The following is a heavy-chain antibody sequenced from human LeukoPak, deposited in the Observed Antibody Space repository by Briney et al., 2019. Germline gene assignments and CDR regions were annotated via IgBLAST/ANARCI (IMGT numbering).Heavy chain of an antibody. CDR3: AKGGDILTGYYLYWYFDL. CDR2: ISRSGSST. V-gene: IGHV3-23*01. J-gene: IGHJ2*01. CDR1: GXTFSAYA. Sequence: TGGSLRLSWAASGXTFSAYAMSWVRQAPGKGLEWVSAISRSGSSTDYADSVKGRFTISRDNSKNTLYLQMNSLRPEDTAVYYCAKGGDILTGYYLYWYFDLWGRGTLVTVSS. D-gene: IGHD3-9*01.